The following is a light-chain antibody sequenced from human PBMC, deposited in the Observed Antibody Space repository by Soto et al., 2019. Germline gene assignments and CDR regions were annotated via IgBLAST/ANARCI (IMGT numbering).Light chain of an antibody. J-gene: IGLJ3*02. CDR1: SGDVGGYNY. CDR2: EVS. CDR3: RSYTSSSFWV. V-gene: IGLV2-14*01. Sequence: QSALTQPASVSGSPGQSITISCTGTSGDVGGYNYVSWYQQHPGKAPKLMIYEVSDRPSGVSNRFSGSKSGNTASLTISGLQAEDEADYYCRSYTSSSFWVFGGGTKLTVL.